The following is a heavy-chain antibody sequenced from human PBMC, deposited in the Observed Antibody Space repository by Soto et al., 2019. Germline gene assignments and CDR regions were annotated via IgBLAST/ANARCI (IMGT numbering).Heavy chain of an antibody. J-gene: IGHJ4*02. CDR1: GFSFNDYS. CDR2: IGYGRNPTI. V-gene: IGHV3-48*02. CDR3: ARDHNWAFDF. D-gene: IGHD3-16*01. Sequence: GGSLRLSCAVSGFSFNDYSVNWVRQAPGKGLEWVSYIGYGRNPTIYYADSVKGRFTISRDTAKNSLFLQMDSLRDEDTAVYYCARDHNWAFDFWGQGTTVTVSS.